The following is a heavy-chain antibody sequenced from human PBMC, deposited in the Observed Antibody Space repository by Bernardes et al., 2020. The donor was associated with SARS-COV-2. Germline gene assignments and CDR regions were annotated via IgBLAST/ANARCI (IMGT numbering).Heavy chain of an antibody. Sequence: SEPLSLTCTVSGGSISSSSYYWGWLRQPPGKGLEWIGSIYYSGSTYYNPSLKSRVTISVDTSKNQFSLKLSSVTAADTAVYYCARGHSYDFWSGYYVGYYYMDVWGKGTTVTVSS. V-gene: IGHV4-39*07. D-gene: IGHD3-3*01. CDR3: ARGHSYDFWSGYYVGYYYMDV. J-gene: IGHJ6*03. CDR1: GGSISSSSYY. CDR2: IYYSGST.